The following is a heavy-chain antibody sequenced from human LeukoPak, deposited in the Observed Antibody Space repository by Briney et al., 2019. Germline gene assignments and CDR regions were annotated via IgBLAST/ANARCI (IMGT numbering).Heavy chain of an antibody. Sequence: GGSLRLSCAASGFTFSTYGMHWVRQAPGKGLEWVSSSSSGSDSVYYADSVKGRFTISRDDAKNSLYLQMNSLRAEDTAVYYCAREYGDYDSYFYGLDVWGQGTTVTVSS. D-gene: IGHD4-17*01. J-gene: IGHJ6*02. CDR2: SSSGSDSV. CDR1: GFTFSTYG. CDR3: AREYGDYDSYFYGLDV. V-gene: IGHV3-21*01.